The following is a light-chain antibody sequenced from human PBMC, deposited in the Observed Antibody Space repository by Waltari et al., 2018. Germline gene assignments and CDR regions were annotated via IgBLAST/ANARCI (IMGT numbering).Light chain of an antibody. J-gene: IGLJ3*02. V-gene: IGLV2-14*03. CDR1: GSDIGAFIY. CDR2: GVS. CDR3: TSFTRAKTWV. Sequence: QSALTQPASVSGSPRQSITISCTGTGSDIGAFIYFSWYQQHSGKAPRLIIFGVSDRPSGISNRFSGSKSGNTASLTISGLQAEDEADYYCTSFTRAKTWVFGGGTKVTVL.